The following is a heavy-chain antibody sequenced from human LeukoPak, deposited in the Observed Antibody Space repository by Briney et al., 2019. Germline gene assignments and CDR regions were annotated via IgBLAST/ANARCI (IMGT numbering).Heavy chain of an antibody. Sequence: GGSLRLSCAASGFTFSSYWMSWVRQAPGKGLEGEANIKQDGSEKYYVDSVKGRFTISRDNAKNSLYLHMNSLRAEDTAVYYCARDPDSSNQLQDYWGQGTLVTVSS. CDR1: GFTFSSYW. CDR3: ARDPDSSNQLQDY. J-gene: IGHJ4*02. V-gene: IGHV3-7*01. CDR2: IKQDGSEK. D-gene: IGHD3-22*01.